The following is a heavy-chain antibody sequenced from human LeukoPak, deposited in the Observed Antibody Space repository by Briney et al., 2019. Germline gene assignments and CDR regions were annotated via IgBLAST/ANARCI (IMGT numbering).Heavy chain of an antibody. Sequence: ASVKVSCKASGGTFSSYAISWVRQAPGQGLEWMGGIIPIFGTANYAQKFQGRVTITADESTSTAYMELSSLRSEDTAVYYCARIQLWSNYYYYYMDVWGKGTTVTVSS. J-gene: IGHJ6*03. CDR1: GGTFSSYA. CDR3: ARIQLWSNYYYYYMDV. V-gene: IGHV1-69*13. CDR2: IIPIFGTA. D-gene: IGHD5-18*01.